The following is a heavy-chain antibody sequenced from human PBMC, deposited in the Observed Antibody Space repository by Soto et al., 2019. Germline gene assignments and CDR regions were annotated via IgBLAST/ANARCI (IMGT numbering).Heavy chain of an antibody. J-gene: IGHJ2*01. D-gene: IGHD3-9*01. CDR2: INAGNGNT. CDR1: GYTFTSYA. Sequence: GASVKVSCKASGYTFTSYAMHWVRQAPGQRLEWMGWINAGNGNTKYSQKFQGRVTITRDTSSSTAYMELSSLRSEDTAAYYCARAPYYDILTGYYLNWYFDLWGRGTLVTVSS. V-gene: IGHV1-3*01. CDR3: ARAPYYDILTGYYLNWYFDL.